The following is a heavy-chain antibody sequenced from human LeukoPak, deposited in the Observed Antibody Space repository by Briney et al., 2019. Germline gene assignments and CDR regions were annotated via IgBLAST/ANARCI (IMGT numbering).Heavy chain of an antibody. CDR3: ARDSSGSYRNWFDP. D-gene: IGHD1-26*01. Sequence: ASVKVSCKASGYTFTGYYMHWVRQAPGQGLEWMGWINPNSGGTNYAQKFQGRVTMTRDTSISTAYMELSRLRSDDTAVYYCARDSSGSYRNWFDPWAREPWSPSPQ. J-gene: IGHJ5*02. CDR1: GYTFTGYY. V-gene: IGHV1-2*02. CDR2: INPNSGGT.